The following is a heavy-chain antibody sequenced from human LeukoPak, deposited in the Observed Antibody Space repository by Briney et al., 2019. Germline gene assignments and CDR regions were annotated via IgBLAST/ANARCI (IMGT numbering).Heavy chain of an antibody. CDR1: GGSFSGYY. Sequence: SETLPLTCAVYGGSFSGYYWSWIRQPPGKGLEWIGEINHSGSTNYNPSLKSRVTISVDTSKNQFSLKLSSVTAADTAVYYCARGSDVGRYYFDYWGQGTLVTVSS. V-gene: IGHV4-34*01. CDR2: INHSGST. CDR3: ARGSDVGRYYFDY. J-gene: IGHJ4*02. D-gene: IGHD1-26*01.